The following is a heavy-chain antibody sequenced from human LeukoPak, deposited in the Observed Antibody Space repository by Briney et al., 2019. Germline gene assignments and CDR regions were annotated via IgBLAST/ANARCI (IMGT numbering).Heavy chain of an antibody. Sequence: SETLSLTCTVSGGSISSYYWSWIRQPAGKGLEWIGRIYTSGSTNYNPSLKSRVTMSVDTSKNQFSLKLSSVTAADTAMYYCAREWDYYDGSAHFDYWGQGTLVTVSS. CDR1: GGSISSYY. CDR2: IYTSGST. J-gene: IGHJ4*02. CDR3: AREWDYYDGSAHFDY. D-gene: IGHD3-22*01. V-gene: IGHV4-4*07.